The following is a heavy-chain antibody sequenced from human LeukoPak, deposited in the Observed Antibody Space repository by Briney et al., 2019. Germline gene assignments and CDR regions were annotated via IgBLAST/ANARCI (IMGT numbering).Heavy chain of an antibody. CDR1: GFTFSSYW. CDR2: IKQDGSEK. Sequence: GGSLRLSCAASGFTFSSYWMSWVRQAPGKGLEWVANIKQDGSEKYYVDSVKGRFTISRDNAKNSLYLQMKSLRAEDTAVCYCARGPENYYDSSGYYFPFDYWGQGTLVTVSS. D-gene: IGHD3-22*01. CDR3: ARGPENYYDSSGYYFPFDY. J-gene: IGHJ4*02. V-gene: IGHV3-7*01.